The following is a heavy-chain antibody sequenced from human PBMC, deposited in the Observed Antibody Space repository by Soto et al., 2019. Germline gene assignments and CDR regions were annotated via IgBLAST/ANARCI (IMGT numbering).Heavy chain of an antibody. Sequence: GGSLRLSCAASGFSFGNTWMNWVRQAPGKGPEWVGRIKSESDGGTTEYGAAVRGRFTISRDVSGSTLYLQMNSLGTEDTAVYHCTTLSVVTANEYWGQGALVTVSS. CDR2: IKSESDGGTT. CDR1: GFSFGNTW. V-gene: IGHV3-15*07. CDR3: TTLSVVTANEY. J-gene: IGHJ4*02. D-gene: IGHD2-21*02.